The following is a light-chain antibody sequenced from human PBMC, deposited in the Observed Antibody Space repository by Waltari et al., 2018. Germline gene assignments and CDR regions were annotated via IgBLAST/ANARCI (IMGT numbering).Light chain of an antibody. CDR1: SHRSYY. V-gene: IGLV3-19*01. J-gene: IGLJ2*01. Sequence: SSELTQDPAVSVALGQTVRNTCHGDSHRSYYASWYQQKPGQAPLRVIHGKNNRPAGTPHRFSGSSSGNTASLTITVAKAEDGADYYWNARDSSVTHVVFAGGTKLTVL. CDR3: NARDSSVTHVV. CDR2: GKN.